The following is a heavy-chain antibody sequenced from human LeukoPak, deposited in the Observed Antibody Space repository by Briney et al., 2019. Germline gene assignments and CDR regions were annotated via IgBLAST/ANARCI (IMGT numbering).Heavy chain of an antibody. D-gene: IGHD2-2*01. J-gene: IGHJ5*02. CDR3: ARLQYCSGTSCYWFDP. CDR1: GGSISSGLYS. CDR2: IYHTGST. V-gene: IGHV4-30-2*01. Sequence: SETLSLTSDVSGGSISSGLYSWSWIRQPLGKGLERIGYIYHTGSTYYNPSLKSRVTISVDTSKNQFSLRLSSVTAADTAVYYCARLQYCSGTSCYWFDPWGQGTLSPSPQ.